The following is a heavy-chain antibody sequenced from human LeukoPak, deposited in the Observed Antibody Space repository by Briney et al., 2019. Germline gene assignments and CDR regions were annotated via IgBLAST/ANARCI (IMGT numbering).Heavy chain of an antibody. CDR1: GFTFSSYA. CDR2: VNGGSEKT. D-gene: IGHD4-17*01. CDR3: AKDSATTVTSVDY. V-gene: IGHV3-23*01. Sequence: GGSLRLSCAASGFTFSSYAMGWVRQAPGKGLEWVSAVNGGSEKTYYLDSVKGRFTISRDNSKNTLYLQMNSLRAEDTAAYYCAKDSATTVTSVDYWGQGTLVTVSS. J-gene: IGHJ4*02.